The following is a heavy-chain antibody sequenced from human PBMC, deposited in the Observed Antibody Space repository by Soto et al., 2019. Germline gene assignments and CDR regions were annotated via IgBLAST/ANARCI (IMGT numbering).Heavy chain of an antibody. CDR2: IPQDGVDG. V-gene: IGHV3-7*03. CDR3: ARDHLILPAHDFFYGSDV. Sequence: GGSLRLSCEVSGFIFSMYSMSWVRQTPGKGLEWVAKIPQDGVDGHYADSVKGRFTISRDNGKNSLYLQMNNLRAEDTAVYYCARDHLILPAHDFFYGSDVWGRGATVTVSS. D-gene: IGHD2-21*02. J-gene: IGHJ6*02. CDR1: GFIFSMYS.